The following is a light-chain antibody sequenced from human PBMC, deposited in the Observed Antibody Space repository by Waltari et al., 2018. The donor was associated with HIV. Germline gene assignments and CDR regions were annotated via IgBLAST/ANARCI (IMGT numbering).Light chain of an antibody. CDR3: AVWDDSLNGWV. CDR1: SSNTGSNT. J-gene: IGLJ3*02. V-gene: IGLV1-44*01. Sequence: QSVLTQPPSASGTPGQRVTISCSGRSSNTGSNTVNWYQQFPGTAPKLLIYRNNPRPSGVPDRFSCSKSGTAAALAISGLQSEDEADYYCAVWDDSLNGWVFGGGTKLTVL. CDR2: RNN.